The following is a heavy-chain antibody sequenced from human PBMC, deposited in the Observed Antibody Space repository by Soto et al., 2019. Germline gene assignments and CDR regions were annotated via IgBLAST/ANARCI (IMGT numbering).Heavy chain of an antibody. CDR2: INHSGST. CDR3: ARHRSGWDYLFDY. CDR1: GGSFSGYY. V-gene: IGHV4-34*01. Sequence: SETLSLTCAVYGGSFSGYYWSWIRQPPGKGLEWIGEINHSGSTNYNPSLKSRVTISVDTSKNQFSLKLSSVTAADTAVYYCARHRSGWDYLFDYWGQGTLVTVSS. J-gene: IGHJ4*02. D-gene: IGHD6-19*01.